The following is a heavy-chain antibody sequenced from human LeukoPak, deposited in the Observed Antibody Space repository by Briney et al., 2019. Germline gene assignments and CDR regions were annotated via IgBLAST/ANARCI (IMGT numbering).Heavy chain of an antibody. D-gene: IGHD3-22*01. J-gene: IGHJ3*02. CDR1: GFTFRGYG. V-gene: IGHV3-23*01. CDR2: ISTSGDNT. CDR3: AKQFSGYPVPAFEI. Sequence: GGSLRLSCSTSGFTFRGYGMSSVRQALGKGPEWVSTISTSGDNTYYSDSVKGRFSVSRDNSKNTLFLQMSSLRVEDKAVYYCAKQFSGYPVPAFEIWGQGTMVSVS.